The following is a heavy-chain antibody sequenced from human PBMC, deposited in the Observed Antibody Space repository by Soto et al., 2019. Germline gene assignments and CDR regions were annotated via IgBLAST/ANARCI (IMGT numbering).Heavy chain of an antibody. D-gene: IGHD1-26*01. CDR1: GFTFSDYG. CDR3: AKEGSPKVSRWDDY. J-gene: IGHJ4*02. V-gene: IGHV3-30*18. Sequence: HPGGSLRLSCAASGFTFSDYGIDWIRQAPGKGLEWVAVISHEGGTQYYADSVRGRFTVSRDNSKNILYLQMDSLRPEDTAVYFCAKEGSPKVSRWDDYWGKGTLVTVSS. CDR2: ISHEGGTQ.